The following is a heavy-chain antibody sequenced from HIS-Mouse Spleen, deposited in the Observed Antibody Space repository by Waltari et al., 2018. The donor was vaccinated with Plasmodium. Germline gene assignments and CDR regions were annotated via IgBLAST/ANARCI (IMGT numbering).Heavy chain of an antibody. CDR2: IYYSGST. CDR1: GGSISSGGYS. D-gene: IGHD6-13*01. J-gene: IGHJ4*02. Sequence: QVQLQESGPGLVKPSQTLSLTCTVSGGSISSGGYSWSWIRHHPGKGLEWIGYIYYSGSTYYNPSLKSRVTISVDTSKNQFSLKLSSVTAADTAVYYCARSIAATVTFYFDYWGQGTLVTVSS. V-gene: IGHV4-31*03. CDR3: ARSIAATVTFYFDY.